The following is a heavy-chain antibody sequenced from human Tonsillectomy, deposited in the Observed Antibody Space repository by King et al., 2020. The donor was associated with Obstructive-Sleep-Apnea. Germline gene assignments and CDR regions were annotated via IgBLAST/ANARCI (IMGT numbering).Heavy chain of an antibody. CDR2: IWYDGSKK. CDR1: GFTFSNYG. CDR3: ARAGTTVVQWGAEYFQH. J-gene: IGHJ1*01. Sequence: VQLVESGGGVVQPGRSLRLSCAASGFTFSNYGMHWVRQAPGQGLEWVAVIWYDGSKKYYAGSVKGRLTISRDNSKNTLYLQMNSLRAEDTAVYYCARAGTTVVQWGAEYFQHWGQGTLVTVSS. V-gene: IGHV3-33*01. D-gene: IGHD4-23*01.